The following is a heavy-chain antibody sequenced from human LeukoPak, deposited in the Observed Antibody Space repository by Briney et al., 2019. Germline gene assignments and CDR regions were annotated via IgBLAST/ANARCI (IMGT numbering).Heavy chain of an antibody. V-gene: IGHV3-33*01. Sequence: GGSLRLSCAASGFTSSSYGMHWVRQAPGKGLEWVAVIWYDGSNKYYADSVKGRFTISRDNSKNTLYLQMNSLRAEDTAVYYCARDLDRDYVWGSYRYPDFDYWGQGTLVTVSS. CDR3: ARDLDRDYVWGSYRYPDFDY. D-gene: IGHD3-16*02. J-gene: IGHJ4*02. CDR2: IWYDGSNK. CDR1: GFTSSSYG.